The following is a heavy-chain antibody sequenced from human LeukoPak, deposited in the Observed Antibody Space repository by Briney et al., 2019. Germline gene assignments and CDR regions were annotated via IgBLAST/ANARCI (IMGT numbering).Heavy chain of an antibody. Sequence: TFSSYAMSWVRPAPGKGLEWIGSIYYSGSTYYNPSLKSRVTISVDTSKNQFSLKLSSVTAADTAVYNCARHSFGSGWYFDYWGQGTLVTVSS. V-gene: IGHV4-39*01. CDR3: ARHSFGSGWYFDY. CDR2: IYYSGST. CDR1: TFSSYA. J-gene: IGHJ4*02. D-gene: IGHD6-19*01.